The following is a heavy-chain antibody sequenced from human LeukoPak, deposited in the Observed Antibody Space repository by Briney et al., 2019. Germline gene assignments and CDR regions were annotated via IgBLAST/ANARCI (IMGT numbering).Heavy chain of an antibody. CDR2: ISISGGST. J-gene: IGHJ4*02. D-gene: IGHD3-22*01. Sequence: PGGSLRLSCAASGFTFSSYGMSWVRQAPGKGLEWVSSISISGGSTYYADSVKGRFTISRDNSKNTLNLQMNSLRAEGTAVYYCAKDPVPYYYDSSGYFDYWGQGTLVTVSS. CDR1: GFTFSSYG. CDR3: AKDPVPYYYDSSGYFDY. V-gene: IGHV3-23*01.